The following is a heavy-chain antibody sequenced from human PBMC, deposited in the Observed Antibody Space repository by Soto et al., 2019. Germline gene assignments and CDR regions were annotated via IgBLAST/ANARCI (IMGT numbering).Heavy chain of an antibody. CDR3: SRRLLAVAVSPWFDP. Sequence: QVTLKESGPVLVKPTETLTLRCTVSGLSITDSEMGVSWIRQPPGQPLEWLAHIDSSGEKSYRTFLKSRLAISKDTSKSQIVLTMTNMDPADTATYYCSRRLLAVAVSPWFDPWGQGILVTVSS. CDR1: GLSITDSEMG. J-gene: IGHJ5*02. CDR2: IDSSGEK. V-gene: IGHV2-26*01. D-gene: IGHD6-19*01.